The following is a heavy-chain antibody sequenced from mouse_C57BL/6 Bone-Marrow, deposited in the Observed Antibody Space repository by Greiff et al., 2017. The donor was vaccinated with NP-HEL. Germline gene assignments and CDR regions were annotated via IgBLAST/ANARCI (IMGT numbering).Heavy chain of an antibody. J-gene: IGHJ2*01. CDR1: GYTFTSYW. V-gene: IGHV1-7*01. CDR3: ARPLITTVVATEGYYFDY. Sequence: VQLQQSGAELAKPGASVKLSCKASGYTFTSYWMHWVKQRPGQGLEWIGYINPSSGYTKYNQKLRDKATLTADKSSSTAYMQLSSLTYEDSAVYYCARPLITTVVATEGYYFDYWGQGTTLTVSS. CDR2: INPSSGYT. D-gene: IGHD1-1*01.